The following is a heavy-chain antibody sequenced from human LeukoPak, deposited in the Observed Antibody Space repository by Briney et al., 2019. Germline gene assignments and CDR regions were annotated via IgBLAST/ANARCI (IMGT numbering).Heavy chain of an antibody. CDR2: MYHSGST. J-gene: IGHJ4*02. V-gene: IGHV4-38-2*02. CDR1: GYSISSGYY. D-gene: IGHD6-19*01. CDR3: ARDEAVAGSSFDY. Sequence: SETLSLTCAVSGYSISSGYYWGWIRPPPGKGLEWIGSMYHSGSTYYNPSLKSRVSIVVDTSKNQFSLKLRSVTAADTAVYYCARDEAVAGSSFDYWGQGILVSVSS.